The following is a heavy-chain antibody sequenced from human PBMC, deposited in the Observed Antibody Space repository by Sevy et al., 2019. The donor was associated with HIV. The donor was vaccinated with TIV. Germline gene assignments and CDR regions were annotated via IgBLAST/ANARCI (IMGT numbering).Heavy chain of an antibody. CDR3: AREGGGGVGFGGVSAPGCFDY. J-gene: IGHJ4*02. Sequence: GGSLRLSCAASGFTFSSYWMSWVRQAPGKGLEWVANIKQDGSEKYYVDSVKGRFTISRDNAKNSLYLQMNSLRAEDTAVYYCAREGGGGVGFGGVSAPGCFDYWGQGTLVTVSS. D-gene: IGHD3-16*01. V-gene: IGHV3-7*01. CDR2: IKQDGSEK. CDR1: GFTFSSYW.